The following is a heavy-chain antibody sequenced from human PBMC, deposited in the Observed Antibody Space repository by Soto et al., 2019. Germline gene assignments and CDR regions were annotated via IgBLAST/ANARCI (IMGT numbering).Heavy chain of an antibody. V-gene: IGHV3-30*18. CDR3: AKDRAYIVATIDAYYFDY. D-gene: IGHD5-12*01. CDR1: GFTFSSYG. CDR2: ISYDGSNK. J-gene: IGHJ4*02. Sequence: GGSLRLSCAASGFTFSSYGMHWVRQAPGKGLEWVAVISYDGSNKYYADSVKGRFTISRDNSKNTLYLQMNSLRAEDTAVYYCAKDRAYIVATIDAYYFDYWGQGTLVTVSS.